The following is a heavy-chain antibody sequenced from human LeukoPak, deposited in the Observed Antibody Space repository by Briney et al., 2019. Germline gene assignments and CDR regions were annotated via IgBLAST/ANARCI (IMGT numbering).Heavy chain of an antibody. J-gene: IGHJ6*02. CDR2: ISYVETSK. Sequence: GGSLRLSCAASGFAFSSYAMHWVRQAPGKGPEWVAVISYVETSKYYADSVKGRFTISRDNSKNTVYLQMNSLRAEDTAVYYCTRPGNYGMDGWSQATTVTVS. CDR3: TRPGNYGMDG. D-gene: IGHD6-13*01. CDR1: GFAFSSYA. V-gene: IGHV3-30-3*01.